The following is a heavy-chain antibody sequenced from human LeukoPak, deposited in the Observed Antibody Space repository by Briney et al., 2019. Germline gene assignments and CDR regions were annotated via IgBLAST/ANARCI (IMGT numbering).Heavy chain of an antibody. J-gene: IGHJ3*02. CDR2: ISSIGGST. V-gene: IGHV3-64D*08. CDR3: GLAAYYYDSSGSDDAFDI. D-gene: IGHD3-22*01. Sequence: GGSLRLSCSASGFTFNNYAMNWVRQAPGKGLEYVSAISSIGGSTYYADSVKGRCTISRDNSKNTLYLQMSSLRAEDTAVYYCGLAAYYYDSSGSDDAFDIWGQRTMVIVSS. CDR1: GFTFNNYA.